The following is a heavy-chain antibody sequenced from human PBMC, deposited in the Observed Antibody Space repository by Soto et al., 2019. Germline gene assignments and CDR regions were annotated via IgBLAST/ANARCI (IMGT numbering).Heavy chain of an antibody. D-gene: IGHD2-15*01. V-gene: IGHV4-31*03. J-gene: IGHJ4*02. CDR1: GVSISRGGYY. CDR2: ILYIGGS. CDR3: ARATVALRPDHDY. Sequence: TLSLTCSVSGVSISRGGYYWTWIRQHPGKGLEWIGHILYIGGSNYNPTLESRATISLDTSKNQFSLRLTSVTAADTAVYYCARATVALRPDHDYWGQGALVTVSS.